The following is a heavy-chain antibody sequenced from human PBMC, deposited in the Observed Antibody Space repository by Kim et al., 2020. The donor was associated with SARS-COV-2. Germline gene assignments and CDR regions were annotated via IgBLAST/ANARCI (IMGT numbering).Heavy chain of an antibody. J-gene: IGHJ4*02. V-gene: IGHV4-39*01. Sequence: SETLSLTCTVSGDSISSSSFYWGWIRQPPGKGLEWIGSIYNSGSDYYNPSLKSRVTISVDTSKNQFSLKLSSVTAADTAVYYCASLIVGAPDYWGQGTLVTVSS. CDR3: ASLIVGAPDY. CDR2: IYNSGSD. CDR1: GDSISSSSFY. D-gene: IGHD1-26*01.